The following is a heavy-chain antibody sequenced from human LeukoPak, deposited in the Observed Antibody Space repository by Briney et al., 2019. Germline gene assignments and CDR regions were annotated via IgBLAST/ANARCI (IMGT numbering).Heavy chain of an antibody. CDR3: AKAPSSGYYYFDY. V-gene: IGHV3-23*01. D-gene: IGHD3-22*01. CDR2: IGAGDGGA. J-gene: IGHJ4*02. CDR1: GFTFSSYA. Sequence: AGGSLRLSCAASGFTFSSYAMTWVRQAPGKGLEWVSGIGAGDGGAYYTDSAKGRFTLSREYSKNTRFLQMDSLRAEDTAVYYCAKAPSSGYYYFDYWGQGNLVTVSS.